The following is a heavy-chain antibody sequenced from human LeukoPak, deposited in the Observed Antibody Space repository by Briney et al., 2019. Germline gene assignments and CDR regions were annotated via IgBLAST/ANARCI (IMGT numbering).Heavy chain of an antibody. CDR3: AKEYCSNSVCHSLDY. CDR2: ISYDGSNK. D-gene: IGHD2-8*01. V-gene: IGHV3-30*18. J-gene: IGHJ4*02. Sequence: GGSLRLSCAASGFTFSSYGMHWVRQAPGKGLEWEAVISYDGSNKYYADSVKGRFTISRDNSKNTLYLQMNSLRAEDTAVYYCAKEYCSNSVCHSLDYWGQGTLVTVSS. CDR1: GFTFSSYG.